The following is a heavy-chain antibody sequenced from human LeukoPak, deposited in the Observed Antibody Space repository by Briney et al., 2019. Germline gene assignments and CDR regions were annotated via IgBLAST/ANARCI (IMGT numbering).Heavy chain of an antibody. V-gene: IGHV4-4*02. Sequence: PSETLSLTCAVSGGSISSSNWWSWVRQPPGKGLEWIGEIYHSGSTNYNPSLKSRVTISVDKSKNQFSLKLSSVTAADTAVYYCARVQQWPTSGVRGSRYFDYWGQGTLVTVSS. CDR1: GGSISSSNW. J-gene: IGHJ4*02. CDR2: IYHSGST. D-gene: IGHD6-19*01. CDR3: ARVQQWPTSGVRGSRYFDY.